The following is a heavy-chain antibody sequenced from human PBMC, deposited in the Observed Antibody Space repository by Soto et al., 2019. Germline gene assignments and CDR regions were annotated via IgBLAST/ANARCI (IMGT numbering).Heavy chain of an antibody. Sequence: QVQLVQSGAEVKKPGSSVKVSCKASGGTFSSYTISWVRQAPGQGLEWMGRIIPILGIANYAQKFQGRVTITADKSTSTACMELSSLRSEDTAVYYCANIVATTELDYWAQGTLVTVSS. CDR2: IIPILGIA. CDR1: GGTFSSYT. CDR3: ANIVATTELDY. J-gene: IGHJ4*02. V-gene: IGHV1-69*02. D-gene: IGHD5-12*01.